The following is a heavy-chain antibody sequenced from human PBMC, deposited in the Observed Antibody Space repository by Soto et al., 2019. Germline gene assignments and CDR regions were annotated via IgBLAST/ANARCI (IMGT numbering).Heavy chain of an antibody. Sequence: PGGSLRLSCAASGFTFSGSAMHWVRQASGKGLEWVGRIRSKANSYATAYAASVKGRFTISRDDSKNTAYLQMNSLKTEDTAVYYCTRREGLDYEGPDDAFDIWGQGTMVTVSS. D-gene: IGHD4-17*01. V-gene: IGHV3-73*01. CDR1: GFTFSGSA. J-gene: IGHJ3*02. CDR3: TRREGLDYEGPDDAFDI. CDR2: IRSKANSYAT.